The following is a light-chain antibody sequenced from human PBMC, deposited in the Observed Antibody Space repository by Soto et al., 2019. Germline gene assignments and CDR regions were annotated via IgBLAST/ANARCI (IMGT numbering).Light chain of an antibody. CDR1: SSDVGSYSL. CDR2: EGS. J-gene: IGLJ2*01. Sequence: QSALTQPASVSGSPGQSITISCTGISSDVGSYSLVSWYQQHPGKAPKLMIYEGSKRPSGVSNRFSGSKSGNTASLTISGLQAEDEADYYCCSYAGGSTPVVLGGGTQLTVL. V-gene: IGLV2-23*01. CDR3: CSYAGGSTPVV.